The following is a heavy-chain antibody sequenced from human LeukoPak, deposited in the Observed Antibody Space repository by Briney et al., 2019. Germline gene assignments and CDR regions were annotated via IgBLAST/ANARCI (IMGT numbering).Heavy chain of an antibody. CDR2: IYYSGST. CDR1: GGSISSYY. D-gene: IGHD3-10*01. Sequence: SETLSLTCTVSGGSISSYYWSWIRQPPGKGLEWIGYIYYSGSTNYNPSLKSRVTISVDTSKNQFSLKLSSVTAADTAVYYCARPGVRGVIIPFDYWGQGTLVTVSS. CDR3: ARPGVRGVIIPFDY. J-gene: IGHJ4*02. V-gene: IGHV4-59*12.